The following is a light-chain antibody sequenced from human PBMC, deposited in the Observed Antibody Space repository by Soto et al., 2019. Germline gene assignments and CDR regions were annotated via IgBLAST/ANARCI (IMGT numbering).Light chain of an antibody. V-gene: IGKV3-15*01. CDR3: QQYYSYPPIT. CDR2: RTS. CDR1: QSISSN. J-gene: IGKJ5*01. Sequence: EIVMTQSPATLSVSPGERATLSCRASQSISSNLAWYQQKPGQAPRLLMFRTSSRATGIPTRFSGSGSGTDFTLTISCLQSEDFATYYCQQYYSYPPITFGQGTRLEIK.